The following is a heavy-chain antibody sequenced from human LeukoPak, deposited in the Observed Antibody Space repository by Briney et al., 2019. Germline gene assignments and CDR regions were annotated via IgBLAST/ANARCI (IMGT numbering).Heavy chain of an antibody. CDR2: IKQGGNEK. CDR1: GFSFSSYW. CDR3: ARVSGYCSSTSCQDNDY. Sequence: GGSLRLSCAASGFSFSSYWMSWVRQAPGKGLEWVANIKQGGNEKYYVDSVKGRFTISRDNAKNSLYLQMNSLRAEDTAVYYCARVSGYCSSTSCQDNDYWGQGTLVTVSS. V-gene: IGHV3-7*01. J-gene: IGHJ4*02. D-gene: IGHD2-2*01.